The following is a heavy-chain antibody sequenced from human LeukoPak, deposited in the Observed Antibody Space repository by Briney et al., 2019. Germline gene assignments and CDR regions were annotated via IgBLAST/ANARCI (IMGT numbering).Heavy chain of an antibody. V-gene: IGHV3-49*04. CDR2: IRSKAYGGTT. CDR3: TRDSRDGYTPVEY. J-gene: IGHJ4*02. D-gene: IGHD5-24*01. Sequence: GRSLRLSCTASGFTFGDYAMGWVRRAPGKGLEWVGFIRSKAYGGTTESAASVKGRFIISRDDSKSIAYLQMNSLKTEDTAVYYCTRDSRDGYTPVEYWGQGTLVTVSS. CDR1: GFTFGDYA.